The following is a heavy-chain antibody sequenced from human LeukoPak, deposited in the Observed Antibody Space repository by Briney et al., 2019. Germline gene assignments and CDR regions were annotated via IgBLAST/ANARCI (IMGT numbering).Heavy chain of an antibody. J-gene: IGHJ4*02. CDR2: ISSSSSTI. CDR1: GFTFSSYS. D-gene: IGHD3-3*01. V-gene: IGHV3-48*01. Sequence: GGSLRLSCAASGFTFSSYSMNWVRQAPGKGLEWVSYISSSSSTIYYADSVKGRFTISRDNAKNSLYLQMNSLRAEDRAVYYCARTQEGFWSGYYTGFDYWGQGTLVTVSS. CDR3: ARTQEGFWSGYYTGFDY.